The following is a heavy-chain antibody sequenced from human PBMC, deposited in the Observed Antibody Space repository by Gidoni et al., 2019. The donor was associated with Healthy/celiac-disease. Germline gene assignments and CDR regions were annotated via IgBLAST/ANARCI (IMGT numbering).Heavy chain of an antibody. CDR1: GSTFSSYW. V-gene: IGHV3-7*05. Sequence: EVQLVESGGGLVQPGGSLRLSCAASGSTFSSYWMSWVRPAPGKGLEWVANIKQDGSEKYYVDSVKGRFTISRDNAKNSLYLQMNSLRAEDTAVYYCARSGSGWADFDYWGQGTLVTVSS. CDR3: ARSGSGWADFDY. CDR2: IKQDGSEK. J-gene: IGHJ4*02. D-gene: IGHD6-19*01.